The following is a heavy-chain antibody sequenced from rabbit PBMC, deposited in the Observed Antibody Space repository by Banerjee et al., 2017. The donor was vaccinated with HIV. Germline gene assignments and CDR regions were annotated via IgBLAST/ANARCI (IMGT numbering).Heavy chain of an antibody. CDR1: GFSFSSYG. J-gene: IGHJ4*01. D-gene: IGHD2-1*01. V-gene: IGHV1S7*01. CDR2: IDPVFGLT. Sequence: GFSFSSYGVSWVRQAPGKGLEWIGYIDPVFGLTYYASWVNGRFTISSHNAQNTLYLQLNSLTAADTATYFCVRVRTATTMTIPKFYFNLWGPGTL. CDR3: VRVRTATTMTIPKFYFNL.